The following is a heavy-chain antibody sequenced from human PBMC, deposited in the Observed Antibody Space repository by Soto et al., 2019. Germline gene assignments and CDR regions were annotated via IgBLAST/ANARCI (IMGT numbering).Heavy chain of an antibody. J-gene: IGHJ3*01. CDR2: IHSDGSST. D-gene: IGHD1-26*01. V-gene: IGHV3-74*03. CDR3: ARGDVGAFDL. Sequence: SRIHSDGSSTTYADSVMGRFTISRDNAKNTLYLQMASLRAEDTAVYYCARGDVGAFDLWGQGTMVTVSS.